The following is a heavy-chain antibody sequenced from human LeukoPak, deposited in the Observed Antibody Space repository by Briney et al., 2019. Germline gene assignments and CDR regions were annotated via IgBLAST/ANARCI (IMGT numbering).Heavy chain of an antibody. CDR3: AREGSWYDRWRWYFDL. CDR1: GFTFSSYS. J-gene: IGHJ2*01. D-gene: IGHD6-13*01. CDR2: ISSSSRYI. Sequence: GGSLSLSCAASGFTFSSYSMNWVRQAPGKGREWVSSISSSSRYIYYAASVKGRFTISRDNAKNSLYLQMNSLGAEDTAVYYCAREGSWYDRWRWYFDLWVRGGLVTVSS. V-gene: IGHV3-21*01.